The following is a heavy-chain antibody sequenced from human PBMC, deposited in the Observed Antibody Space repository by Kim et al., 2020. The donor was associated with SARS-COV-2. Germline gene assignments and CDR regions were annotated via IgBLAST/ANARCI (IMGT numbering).Heavy chain of an antibody. CDR3: ARDDYGDYGMDV. D-gene: IGHD4-17*01. CDR1: GGTFSSYA. J-gene: IGHJ6*02. V-gene: IGHV1-69*04. CDR2: IIPILGIA. Sequence: SVKVSCKASGGTFSSYAISWVRQAPGQGLEWMGRIIPILGIANYAQKFQGRVTITADKSTSTAYMELSSLRSEDTAVYYCARDDYGDYGMDVWGQGTTVTVSS.